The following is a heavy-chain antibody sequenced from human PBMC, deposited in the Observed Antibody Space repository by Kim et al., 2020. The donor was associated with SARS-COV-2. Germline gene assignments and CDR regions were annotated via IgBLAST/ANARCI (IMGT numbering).Heavy chain of an antibody. CDR1: GGTFSSYA. Sequence: SVKVSCKASGGTFSSYAISWVRQAPGQGLEWMGRIIPILGIANYAQKFQGRVTITADKSTSTAYMELSSLRSEDTAVYYCARDPINYYDSSGYYLFDYWGQGTLVTVSS. CDR3: ARDPINYYDSSGYYLFDY. J-gene: IGHJ4*02. CDR2: IIPILGIA. V-gene: IGHV1-69*04. D-gene: IGHD3-22*01.